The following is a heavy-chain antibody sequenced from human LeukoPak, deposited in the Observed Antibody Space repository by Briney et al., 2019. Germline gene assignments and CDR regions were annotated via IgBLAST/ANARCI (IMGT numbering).Heavy chain of an antibody. CDR2: IYSGGST. D-gene: IGHD3-22*01. CDR3: ARGHSDSSGYFPDY. CDR1: GFTFSSNY. Sequence: GGSLRLSCAASGFTFSSNYMSWVRQAPGKGLEWVSVIYSGGSTYYADSVKGRFTISRDNSKNTLYLQMNSLRAEDTAVYYCARGHSDSSGYFPDYWGQGTLVTVSS. V-gene: IGHV3-53*01. J-gene: IGHJ4*02.